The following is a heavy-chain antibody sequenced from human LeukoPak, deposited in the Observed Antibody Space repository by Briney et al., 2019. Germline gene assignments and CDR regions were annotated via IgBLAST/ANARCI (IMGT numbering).Heavy chain of an antibody. Sequence: SVKVSCKASGGTFSSYAISWVRQAPGQGLEWMGGIIPIFGTANYAQKFQGRVTITADESTSTAYMELSSLRSEDTAVYYCAKRDYYDSSGHYVWYYFDNWGQGTLVTVSS. J-gene: IGHJ4*02. D-gene: IGHD3-22*01. V-gene: IGHV1-69*13. CDR2: IIPIFGTA. CDR1: GGTFSSYA. CDR3: AKRDYYDSSGHYVWYYFDN.